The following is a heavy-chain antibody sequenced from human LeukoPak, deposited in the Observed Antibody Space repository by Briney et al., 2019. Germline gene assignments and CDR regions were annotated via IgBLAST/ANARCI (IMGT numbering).Heavy chain of an antibody. D-gene: IGHD1-26*01. V-gene: IGHV3-43D*03. CDR1: GFTFDDYA. J-gene: IGHJ6*03. CDR3: AKGQTFMGIVGLMDV. Sequence: SGGSLRLSCAASGFTFDDYAMHWVRQAPGKGLEWVSLISWDGGSTYYADSVKGRFTISRDNSKNSLYLQMNSLRAEDTALYYCAKGQTFMGIVGLMDVWGKGTTVTIFS. CDR2: ISWDGGST.